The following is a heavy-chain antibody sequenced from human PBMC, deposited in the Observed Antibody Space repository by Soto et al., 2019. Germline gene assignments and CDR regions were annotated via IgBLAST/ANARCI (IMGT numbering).Heavy chain of an antibody. CDR2: IYYSGST. J-gene: IGHJ4*02. D-gene: IGHD5-18*01. CDR3: ARQDTYYFDY. V-gene: IGHV4-39*01. CDR1: GGSISSSSYY. Sequence: ETLSLTCTVSGGSISSSSYYLGWIRQPPGKGLEWIGSIYYSGSTYYNPSLKSRVNISVDTSKNQFSLKLSSVTAADTAVYYCARQDTYYFDYWGQGTLVTVSS.